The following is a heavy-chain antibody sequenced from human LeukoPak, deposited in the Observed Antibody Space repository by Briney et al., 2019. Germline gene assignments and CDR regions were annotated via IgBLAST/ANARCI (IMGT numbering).Heavy chain of an antibody. CDR1: GYSFTSYW. J-gene: IGHJ6*02. CDR2: IYPGDSDT. CDR3: ARLVGYSSSSNYGMDV. Sequence: GESLKISCKGSGYSFTSYWIGWVRQMPGIGLEWMGIIYPGDSDTRYSPSFQGQVTISADKSISAAYLQWSSLKASDTAMYYCARLVGYSSSSNYGMDVWGQGTTVTVSS. V-gene: IGHV5-51*01. D-gene: IGHD6-6*01.